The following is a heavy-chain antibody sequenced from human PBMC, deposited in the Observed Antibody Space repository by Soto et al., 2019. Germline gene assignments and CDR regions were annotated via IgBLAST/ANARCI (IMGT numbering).Heavy chain of an antibody. V-gene: IGHV4-34*01. CDR1: GGSVNSGNYY. D-gene: IGHD1-1*01. J-gene: IGHJ3*02. Sequence: QVQLQQWGAGLLKPSETLSLTCAVFGGSVNSGNYYWSWIRQPPGKGLEWIGEMSHSGGSHFNPSLKSRGIISVDTSKNKYYLKMSSVTAAATALYYCARVERGTSTTVVDAFDIWGPGTMVTVSS. CDR2: MSHSGGS. CDR3: ARVERGTSTTVVDAFDI.